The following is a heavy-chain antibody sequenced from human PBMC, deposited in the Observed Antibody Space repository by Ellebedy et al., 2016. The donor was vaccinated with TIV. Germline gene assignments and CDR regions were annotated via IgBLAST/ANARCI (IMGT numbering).Heavy chain of an antibody. CDR1: GFMFSDYY. CDR3: AREPSYCSSVSCYTGYDS. Sequence: GGSLRLXXVASGFMFSDYYMNWIRQAPGKVLEWISYISSGGNTIYYADSVKGRFTISRDNAKNSLYLQMNSLRAEDSAVYYCAREPSYCSSVSCYTGYDSWGQGTLVTVSS. CDR2: ISSGGNTI. D-gene: IGHD2-2*02. J-gene: IGHJ4*02. V-gene: IGHV3-11*01.